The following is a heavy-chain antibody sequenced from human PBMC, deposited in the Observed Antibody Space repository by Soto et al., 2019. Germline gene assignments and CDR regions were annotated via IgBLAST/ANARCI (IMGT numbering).Heavy chain of an antibody. Sequence: PSETLSLTCAVSGGSISSSSFYWGWIRQPPGKGLEWIGSFYYSESTAYNPSLKSRVTISVGTSKNQFSLKLSSVTAADTAVYYCARDAYSSGFYYFDYWGQGILVTVSS. J-gene: IGHJ4*02. D-gene: IGHD3-22*01. CDR1: GGSISSSSFY. CDR2: FYYSEST. V-gene: IGHV4-39*07. CDR3: ARDAYSSGFYYFDY.